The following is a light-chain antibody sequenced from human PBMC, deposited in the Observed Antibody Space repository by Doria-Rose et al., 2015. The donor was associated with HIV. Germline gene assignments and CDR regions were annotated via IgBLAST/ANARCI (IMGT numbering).Light chain of an antibody. J-gene: IGKJ3*01. V-gene: IGKV4-1*01. Sequence: DIQVTQSPESLGMSLGERATLNCKSNQSLLHTSKNYLAWYQQKPGQPPKLLIDWASTRQSGVPARFSGSGSGTDFTLTISSLEAEDVAVYYCQQYYDTPSFGPGTTVDVK. CDR3: QQYYDTPS. CDR2: WAS. CDR1: QSLLHTSKNY.